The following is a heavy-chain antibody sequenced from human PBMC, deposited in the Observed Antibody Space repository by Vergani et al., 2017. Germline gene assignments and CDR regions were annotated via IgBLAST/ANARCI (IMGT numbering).Heavy chain of an antibody. D-gene: IGHD3-10*01. V-gene: IGHV5-10-1*01. CDR1: GYSFTSYW. J-gene: IGHJ6*02. Sequence: EVQLVQSGAEVKKPGESLRISCKGSGYSFTSYWISWVRQMPGKGLEWMGRIDPSDSYTNYSPSFQGHVTISADKSISTAYLQWSSLKASDTAMYYCARRWFGDVGGRWYYGMDVWGQGTTVTVSS. CDR2: IDPSDSYT. CDR3: ARRWFGDVGGRWYYGMDV.